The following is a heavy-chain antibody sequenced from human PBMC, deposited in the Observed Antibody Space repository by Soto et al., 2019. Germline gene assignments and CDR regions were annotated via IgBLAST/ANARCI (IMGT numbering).Heavy chain of an antibody. D-gene: IGHD3-10*01. CDR2: IGTLSDT. Sequence: GGSLRLSCAGSGFTFSTFDIHWIRQAPGKGLEWVSGIGTLSDTFYAASVQGRFTISRQNAKNSVYLQMNSLRAGDTAFYYCARGRSFSYDSTPPPMFDPWGQGTLVTVSS. CDR1: GFTFSTFD. J-gene: IGHJ5*02. V-gene: IGHV3-13*01. CDR3: ARGRSFSYDSTPPPMFDP.